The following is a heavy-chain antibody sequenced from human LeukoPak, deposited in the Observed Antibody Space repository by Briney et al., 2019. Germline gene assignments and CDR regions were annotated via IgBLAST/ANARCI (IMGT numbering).Heavy chain of an antibody. J-gene: IGHJ4*02. CDR2: IYTSGST. CDR1: GDSMSDYF. Sequence: PSETLSLTCTVSGDSMSDYFWTWIRQPPGKGLEWIGRIYTSGSTNYNPSLKSRVTMSVDTSKNQFSLKLSSVTAADTAVYYCARDLIVPVGLTGSGSYSTDYWGQGTLVTVSS. D-gene: IGHD3-10*01. V-gene: IGHV4-4*07. CDR3: ARDLIVPVGLTGSGSYSTDY.